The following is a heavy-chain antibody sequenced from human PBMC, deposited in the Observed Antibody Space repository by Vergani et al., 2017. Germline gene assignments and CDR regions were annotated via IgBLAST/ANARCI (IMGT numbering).Heavy chain of an antibody. CDR1: GGSISSGDYY. D-gene: IGHD2-2*02. CDR3: AGGMPAAILNNWFDP. Sequence: QVQLQESGPGLVKPSQTLSLTCTVSGGSISSGDYYWSWIRQPPGKGLEWIGYIYYSGSTYYNPSLKSRVTISVDTSKNQFSLKLSSVTAADTAVYYCAGGMPAAILNNWFDPWSQGTLVTVSS. J-gene: IGHJ5*02. V-gene: IGHV4-30-4*01. CDR2: IYYSGST.